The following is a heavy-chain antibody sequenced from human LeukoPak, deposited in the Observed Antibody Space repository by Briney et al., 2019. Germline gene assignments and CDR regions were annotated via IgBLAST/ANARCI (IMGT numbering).Heavy chain of an antibody. V-gene: IGHV1-8*03. D-gene: IGHD6-13*01. CDR2: MNPNSGNT. Sequence: ASVKVSCKASGYTFTIYDINWVRQATGQGLEWMGWMNPNSGNTGYAQRFQGRVTFTRNTSISTAYMELSSLRSEDTAVYYCARDLASSWYADYWGQGTLVTVSS. CDR1: GYTFTIYD. J-gene: IGHJ4*02. CDR3: ARDLASSWYADY.